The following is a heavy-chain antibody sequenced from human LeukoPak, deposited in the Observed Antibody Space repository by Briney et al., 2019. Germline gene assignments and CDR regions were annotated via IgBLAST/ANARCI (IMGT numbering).Heavy chain of an antibody. CDR3: TRDLPTVQLERVYYYYYYYMDV. J-gene: IGHJ6*03. V-gene: IGHV3-73*01. CDR1: GFTFSGSA. Sequence: PGGSLRLSCAASGFTFSGSAMHWVRQASGKGLEWVGRIRSKANSYATAYAASVKGRFTISRDDSKNTAYLQMNSLKTEDTAVYYCTRDLPTVQLERVYYYYYYYMDVWGKGTTVTVSS. CDR2: IRSKANSYAT. D-gene: IGHD1-1*01.